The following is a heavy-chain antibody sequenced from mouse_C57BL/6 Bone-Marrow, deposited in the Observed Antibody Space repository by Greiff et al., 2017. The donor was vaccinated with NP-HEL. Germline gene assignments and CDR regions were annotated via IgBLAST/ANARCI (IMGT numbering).Heavy chain of an antibody. D-gene: IGHD2-3*01. V-gene: IGHV1-42*01. CDR1: GYSFTGYY. CDR3: AREGLLRPYAMDY. J-gene: IGHJ4*01. Sequence: VQLQQSGPELVKPGASVKISCKASGYSFTGYYMNWVKQSPEKSLEWIGEINPSTGGTTYNQKFKAKATLTVDKSSSTAYMQLKSLTSEDSAVYYCAREGLLRPYAMDYWGQGTSVTVSS. CDR2: INPSTGGT.